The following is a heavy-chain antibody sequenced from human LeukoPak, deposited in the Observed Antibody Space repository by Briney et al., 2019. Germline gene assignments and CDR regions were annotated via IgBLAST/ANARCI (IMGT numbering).Heavy chain of an antibody. CDR1: GFTFRRYW. V-gene: IGHV3-7*05. Sequence: PGGSLRLSCAASGFTFRRYWMSWARQAPGKGLEWVANIHEDGGDKYYVDSVKGRFTISRDNTKNSLYLQMNSLSAEDTAVYFCARDNYESSGPQNFWGQGTLVTVSS. D-gene: IGHD3-22*01. CDR2: IHEDGGDK. CDR3: ARDNYESSGPQNF. J-gene: IGHJ4*02.